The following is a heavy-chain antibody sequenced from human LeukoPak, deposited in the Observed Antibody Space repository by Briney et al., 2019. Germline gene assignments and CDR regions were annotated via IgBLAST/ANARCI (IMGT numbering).Heavy chain of an antibody. D-gene: IGHD1-26*01. CDR2: TNYSGST. CDR3: TKVGPTGAFDI. V-gene: IGHV4-59*01. CDR1: GGSISSYY. Sequence: SETLSLTCTVSGGSISSYYWSWIRQPPGKGLQWIGYTNYSGSTNYNPSLQSRVTISVDTSKNQFSLKLSSVTAADTAVFYCTKVGPTGAFDIWGQGTMVTVSS. J-gene: IGHJ3*02.